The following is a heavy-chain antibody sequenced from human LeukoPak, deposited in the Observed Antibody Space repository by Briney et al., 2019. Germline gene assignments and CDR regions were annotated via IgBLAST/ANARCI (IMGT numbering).Heavy chain of an antibody. Sequence: RASVKVSCKASGYTFTGYYMHWVRQAPGRGLEWMGWINPNSGGTNYAQKFQGRVTMTRDTSISTAYMELSRLRSDDTAVYYCARALTIFGVVIVDAFDIWGQGTMVTVSS. CDR1: GYTFTGYY. CDR3: ARALTIFGVVIVDAFDI. J-gene: IGHJ3*02. V-gene: IGHV1-2*02. CDR2: INPNSGGT. D-gene: IGHD3-3*01.